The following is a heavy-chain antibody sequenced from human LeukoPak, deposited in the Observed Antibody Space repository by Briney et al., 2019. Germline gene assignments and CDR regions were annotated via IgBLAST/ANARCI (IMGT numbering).Heavy chain of an antibody. Sequence: SETLSLTCTVSGGSISSGSYYWSWIRQPAGTGLEWLGRIYSSGSTNYNPSLKSRVTISVDTSKNQFSLNLSSVTAADTAVYSCARDGGTGYFDYWGQGTLVTVSS. V-gene: IGHV4-61*02. J-gene: IGHJ4*02. CDR3: ARDGGTGYFDY. D-gene: IGHD3-16*01. CDR2: IYSSGST. CDR1: GGSISSGSYY.